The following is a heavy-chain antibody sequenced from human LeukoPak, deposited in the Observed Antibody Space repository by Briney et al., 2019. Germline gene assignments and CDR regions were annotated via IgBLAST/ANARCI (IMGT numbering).Heavy chain of an antibody. D-gene: IGHD1-14*01. CDR3: AKGPTRTVITAYFDY. V-gene: IGHV3-30*02. CDR1: GFTFSSYG. J-gene: IGHJ4*02. CDR2: IRYDGSNK. Sequence: GGSLRLSCAASGFTFSSYGMHWVRQAPGKGLEWVAFIRYDGSNKYYADSVKGRFTISRDNSKNTLYLQMNSLRAEDTAVYYCAKGPTRTVITAYFDYWGQGTLVTVSS.